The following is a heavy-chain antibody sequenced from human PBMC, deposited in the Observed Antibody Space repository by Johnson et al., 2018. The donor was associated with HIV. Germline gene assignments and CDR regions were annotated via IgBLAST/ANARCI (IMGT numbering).Heavy chain of an antibody. V-gene: IGHV3-64*01. CDR2: ISSNGGST. CDR3: ARDGVVVVPGGWGAFDI. Sequence: VQLVESGGGLVQPGGSLRLSCAASGFTFSSYAMHWVRQAPGKGLEYVSAISSNGGSTYYANSVKGRFTISRDNSKNTLYLQMNSLRAEDTAVYYCARDGVVVVPGGWGAFDIWGQGTMVTVSS. J-gene: IGHJ3*02. D-gene: IGHD2-15*01. CDR1: GFTFSSYA.